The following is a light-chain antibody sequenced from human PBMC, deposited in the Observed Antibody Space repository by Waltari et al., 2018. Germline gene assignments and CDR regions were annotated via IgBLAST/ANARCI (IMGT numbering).Light chain of an antibody. J-gene: IGLJ2*01. CDR1: TSDVGHYNY. Sequence: QSALTQPASVSGSPGQSITMSCTGTTSDVGHYNYFSWYQHHPGTAPKVIIFGVSKRPSGVSDRFSGSKSGNTASLTISGLQTEDEADYYCCSYAGTSTVIFGGGTKLTVL. V-gene: IGLV2-23*02. CDR3: CSYAGTSTVI. CDR2: GVS.